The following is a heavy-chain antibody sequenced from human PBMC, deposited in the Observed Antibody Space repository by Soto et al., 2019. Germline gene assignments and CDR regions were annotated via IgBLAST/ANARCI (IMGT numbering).Heavy chain of an antibody. CDR1: GDSISGSQW. CDR2: INHSGST. Sequence: PSETLSLTCAVSGDSISGSQWWSWVRLPPGKGLEWIGEINHSGSTNYNPSLKSRVTISVDTSKNQFSLKLSSVTAADTAVYYCARGCKWPSYYYGMDVWGQGTTVTVSS. D-gene: IGHD5-12*01. J-gene: IGHJ6*02. V-gene: IGHV4-34*01. CDR3: ARGCKWPSYYYGMDV.